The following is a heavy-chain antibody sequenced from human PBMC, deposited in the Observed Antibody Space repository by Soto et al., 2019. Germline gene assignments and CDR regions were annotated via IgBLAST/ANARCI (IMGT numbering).Heavy chain of an antibody. V-gene: IGHV1-46*01. J-gene: IGHJ4*02. Sequence: ASVKVSCKASGYTFTSYYIHWVRQAPGQGLEWMGIINPSGGSTTYAQKLQGRVTMTRDASTSTVYMELSSLRSEDTAVYYCARLDTALVVDSWGQGTLVTVS. CDR3: ARLDTALVVDS. CDR2: INPSGGST. CDR1: GYTFTSYY. D-gene: IGHD5-18*01.